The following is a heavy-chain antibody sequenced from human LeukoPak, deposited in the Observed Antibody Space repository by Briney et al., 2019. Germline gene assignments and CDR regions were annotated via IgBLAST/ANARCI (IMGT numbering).Heavy chain of an antibody. Sequence: PGGSLRLSCAASEFTVITNDMTWVRQAPGKGLEWVSVLYSDGNTKYADSVQGRFTISRDNSKNTLYLEMNSLSPDDTAVYYCARGVEPLAANTLAYWGQGTLVTVPS. V-gene: IGHV3-53*01. CDR3: ARGVEPLAANTLAY. J-gene: IGHJ4*02. CDR2: LYSDGNT. CDR1: EFTVITND. D-gene: IGHD1-14*01.